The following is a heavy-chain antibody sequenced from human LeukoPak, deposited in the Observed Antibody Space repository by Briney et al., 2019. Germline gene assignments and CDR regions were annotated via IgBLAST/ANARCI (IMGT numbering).Heavy chain of an antibody. D-gene: IGHD3-16*02. Sequence: ASVKVSCKASGNTFTGYYMHWVRQAPGQGLEWMGWINPNSGGTNYAQKFQGRVTMTRDTSISTAYMELSRLRSDDTAVYYCARVNVYDYVWGSYRPTFDYWGQGTLVTVSS. CDR1: GNTFTGYY. J-gene: IGHJ4*02. CDR2: INPNSGGT. CDR3: ARVNVYDYVWGSYRPTFDY. V-gene: IGHV1-2*02.